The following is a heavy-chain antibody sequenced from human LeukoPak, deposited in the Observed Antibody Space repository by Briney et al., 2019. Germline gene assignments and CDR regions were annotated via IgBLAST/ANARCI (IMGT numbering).Heavy chain of an antibody. Sequence: PGESLKISCKGSGYSFSTYWIGWVRQMPGRGLDWMGIIYPGDFDTRYSPSFQGQVTISADKSISTAYLQWSSLKASDTAMYYCARRKRSTAQNDYWGQGTLITVSS. J-gene: IGHJ4*02. V-gene: IGHV5-51*01. D-gene: IGHD4-17*01. CDR2: IYPGDFDT. CDR3: ARRKRSTAQNDY. CDR1: GYSFSTYW.